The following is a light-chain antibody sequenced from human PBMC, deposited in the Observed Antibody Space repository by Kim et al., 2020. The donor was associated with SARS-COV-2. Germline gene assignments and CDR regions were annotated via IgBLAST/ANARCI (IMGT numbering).Light chain of an antibody. CDR1: TSNVADND. CDR3: GTWDTSLIAMV. CDR2: DTN. J-gene: IGLJ2*01. Sequence: QSVLTQPPSVAAAPGQKVSISCTGSTSNVADNDVSWYQQPPGTAPKHLIYDTNKRPSGIPDRFSGSKSGASATLVVTGLQTGDEADYYCGTWDTSLIAMVFGGGTQLTVL. V-gene: IGLV1-51*01.